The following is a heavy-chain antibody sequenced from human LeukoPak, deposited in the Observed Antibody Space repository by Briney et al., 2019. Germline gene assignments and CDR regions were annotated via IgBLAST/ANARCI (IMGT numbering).Heavy chain of an antibody. CDR2: IKQDGSEK. Sequence: GGSLRLSCAASGFTFSSYWMSWVRQAPGKGLEWVANIKQDGSEKYYVDSVKGRFTISRDNAKNSLYLQMNSMTAEDTAVYYCARDQEQEAGTYNNYYYYNLDAGGKGTT. J-gene: IGHJ6*03. CDR1: GFTFSSYW. D-gene: IGHD5-24*01. V-gene: IGHV3-7*01. CDR3: ARDQEQEAGTYNNYYYYNLDA.